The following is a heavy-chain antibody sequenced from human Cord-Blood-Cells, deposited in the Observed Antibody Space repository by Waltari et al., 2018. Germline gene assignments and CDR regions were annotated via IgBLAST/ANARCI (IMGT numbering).Heavy chain of an antibody. CDR2: ISYDGSNK. CDR1: GCPFPSYA. CDR3: ARDFAGAPDY. J-gene: IGHJ4*02. V-gene: IGHV3-30*04. Sequence: QVQLVGSGGGVVQPGRSLRLSCAAVGCPFPSYALHWVRQAPGKGLEWVAVISYDGSNKYYADSVKGRFTISRDNSKNTLYLQMNSLRAEDTAVYYCARDFAGAPDYWGQGTLVTVSS. D-gene: IGHD7-27*01.